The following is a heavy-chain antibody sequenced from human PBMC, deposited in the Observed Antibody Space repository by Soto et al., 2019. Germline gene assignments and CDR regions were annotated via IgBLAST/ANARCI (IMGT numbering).Heavy chain of an antibody. Sequence: PGGSLRLSCSGSGFMFGDYAMSWFRQAPGKGLGSVGFIRTKAFGETTEYAASVKGRFTISRDDSKDIAYLQMDTLKSEDTAVYYCTRSCTSTNCYTSTEDFDFWGPGTLVTVSS. D-gene: IGHD2-2*02. CDR1: GFMFGDYA. V-gene: IGHV3-49*03. CDR2: IRTKAFGETT. J-gene: IGHJ4*02. CDR3: TRSCTSTNCYTSTEDFDF.